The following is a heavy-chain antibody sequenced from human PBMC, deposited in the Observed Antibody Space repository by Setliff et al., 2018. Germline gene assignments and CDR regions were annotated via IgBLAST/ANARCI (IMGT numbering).Heavy chain of an antibody. CDR3: ARMSGFQYIDV. V-gene: IGHV4-4*07. J-gene: IGHJ6*03. CDR2: IYTSWST. Sequence: TSETLSLTCTVSGGSISSYYWSWIRQPAGKELEWIGQIYTSWSTNYNPSLKSRVTISLDTSKNQFSLSLTSVTAEDTAVYYCARMSGFQYIDVWDKGTTVTVSS. D-gene: IGHD3-3*01. CDR1: GGSISSYY.